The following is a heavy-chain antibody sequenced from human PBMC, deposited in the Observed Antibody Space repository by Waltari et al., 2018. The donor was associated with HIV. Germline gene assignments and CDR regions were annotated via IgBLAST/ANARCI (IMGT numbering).Heavy chain of an antibody. J-gene: IGHJ4*02. V-gene: IGHV1-2*02. CDR3: ARDWWQLPSGGYFFDY. CDR1: RFTFTAYY. Sequence: QVQLVQSGAEVKKPGASVKVSCTASRFTFTAYYVHWVRQAPGQGLEWMGWINPKSGVTHFAQNSQGRINMTRDTSIKTAYLELSRLQSDDTAVYYCARDWWQLPSGGYFFDYWGQGTLVTVSS. CDR2: INPKSGVT. D-gene: IGHD2-15*01.